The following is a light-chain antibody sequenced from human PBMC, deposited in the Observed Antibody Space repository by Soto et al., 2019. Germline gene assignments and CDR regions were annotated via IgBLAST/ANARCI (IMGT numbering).Light chain of an antibody. CDR3: SSYAGNNNLYV. CDR2: EVN. J-gene: IGLJ1*01. CDR1: SSDVGTYNY. V-gene: IGLV2-8*01. Sequence: QSALTQPPSASGSPGQSVTISCTGTSSDVGTYNYVSWYQQHPGKAPKLMIYEVNKRPAGVPDRFSGSKSGIMASLTVSELQAEDEADYYCSSYAGNNNLYVFGTGTKVTVL.